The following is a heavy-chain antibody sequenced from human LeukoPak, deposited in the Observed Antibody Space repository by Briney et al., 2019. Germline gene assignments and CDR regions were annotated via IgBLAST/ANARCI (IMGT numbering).Heavy chain of an antibody. CDR3: ARRWLQLAAFDI. J-gene: IGHJ3*02. CDR2: INHSGST. Sequence: SETLSLTCAGYGGSFSGYYWSWIRQPPGKGLEWIGEINHSGSTNYNPSLKSRVTISVDTSKNQFSLKLSSVTAADTAVYYCARRWLQLAAFDIWGQGTMVTVSS. CDR1: GGSFSGYY. D-gene: IGHD5-24*01. V-gene: IGHV4-34*01.